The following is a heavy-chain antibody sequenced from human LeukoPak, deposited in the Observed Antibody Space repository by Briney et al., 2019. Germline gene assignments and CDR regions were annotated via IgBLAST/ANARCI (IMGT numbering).Heavy chain of an antibody. D-gene: IGHD1-26*01. V-gene: IGHV4-34*01. CDR3: ARGEEGADAFDI. J-gene: IGHJ3*02. Sequence: KPSETLSLTCAVYGGSFSGYYWSWIRQPPGKGLEWIGEINHSGSTNYNPSLKSRVTISVDTSMNQFSLKLSSVTAADTAVYYCARGEEGADAFDIWGQGTMVTVSS. CDR2: INHSGST. CDR1: GGSFSGYY.